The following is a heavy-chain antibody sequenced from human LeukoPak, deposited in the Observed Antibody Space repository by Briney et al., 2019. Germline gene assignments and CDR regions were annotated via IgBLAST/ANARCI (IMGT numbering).Heavy chain of an antibody. CDR2: IYTSGST. D-gene: IGHD3-10*01. CDR3: ARVWKLGSGSYPGSYYYYGMDV. V-gene: IGHV4-4*07. Sequence: SETLSLTCTVSGGSISSYYWSWIWQPAGKGLEWIGRIYTSGSTNYNPSLKSRVTMSVGTSKNQFSLKLCSVTAADTAVYYCARVWKLGSGSYPGSYYYYGMDVWGQGTTVTVSS. CDR1: GGSISSYY. J-gene: IGHJ6*02.